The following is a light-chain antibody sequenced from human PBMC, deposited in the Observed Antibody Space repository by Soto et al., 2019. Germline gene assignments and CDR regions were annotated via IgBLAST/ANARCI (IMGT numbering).Light chain of an antibody. J-gene: IGKJ5*01. CDR2: AAS. V-gene: IGKV3D-15*01. CDR3: QQYNNWPPIT. Sequence: IVLTQSPDTLAVSPGEVATLSCWASQSVTSNLAWYHQKRGQAPRLLIYAASTRATGVPARFSGSGSGTEFTLTISSLQSEDFAVYYCQQYNNWPPITFGQGTRLEIK. CDR1: QSVTSN.